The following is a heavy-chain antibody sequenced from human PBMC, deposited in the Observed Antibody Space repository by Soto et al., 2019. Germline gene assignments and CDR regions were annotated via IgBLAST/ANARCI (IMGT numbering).Heavy chain of an antibody. Sequence: PSETLSLTYTVSVGSISCYYWSWIRQPPGKRLEWIGYIYYTGSPNXXPPLRSRVXLSIDTSKNQSXLQLSXLTSADSAVYFCARYPRLDCWRQGTLVTVSS. V-gene: IGHV4-59*08. J-gene: IGHJ4*02. CDR2: IYYTGSP. CDR3: ARYPRLDC. CDR1: VGSISCYY.